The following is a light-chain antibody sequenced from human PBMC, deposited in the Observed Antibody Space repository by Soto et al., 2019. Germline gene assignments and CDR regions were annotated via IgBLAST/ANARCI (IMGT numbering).Light chain of an antibody. CDR2: DAS. CDR3: QQRSNWPPLIT. CDR1: QSVSSY. Sequence: EIVLTKSPATLYLSPGERATLSCRASQSVSSYLAWYQQKPGQAPKLLIYDASNRATGIPARFSGSGSGTDFTLTISSLEPEDFAVYYCQQRSNWPPLITFGQGTRLEIK. V-gene: IGKV3-11*01. J-gene: IGKJ5*01.